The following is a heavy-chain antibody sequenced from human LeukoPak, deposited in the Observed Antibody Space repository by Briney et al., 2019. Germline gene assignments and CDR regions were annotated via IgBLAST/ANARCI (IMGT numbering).Heavy chain of an antibody. D-gene: IGHD5-24*01. Sequence: PGGSLRLSCVASGFIFTDYYMNWIRQAPGKGLEWVSYIGGGGRDGDMNYADSVKGRFTISRDNAKNSLYLQMNNLRVEDTAVYYCVKTAREADYWGHGTLVTVSS. J-gene: IGHJ4*01. CDR3: VKTAREADY. CDR1: GFIFTDYY. V-gene: IGHV3-11*01. CDR2: IGGGGRDGDM.